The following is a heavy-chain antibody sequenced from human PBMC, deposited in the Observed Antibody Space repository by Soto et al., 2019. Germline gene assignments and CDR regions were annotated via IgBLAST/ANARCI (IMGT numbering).Heavy chain of an antibody. V-gene: IGHV4-34*01. Sequence: PSETLSLTCGVSGGSFSGYQWNWIRQSPGQGLEWIGEINHSGTTKYNPSLESRINLSVDTSKRQFSLKMFSVTAADTAIYYCARGWRFDPWGQGTQVTVPQ. CDR1: GGSFSGYQ. CDR2: INHSGTT. J-gene: IGHJ5*02. D-gene: IGHD1-1*01. CDR3: ARGWRFDP.